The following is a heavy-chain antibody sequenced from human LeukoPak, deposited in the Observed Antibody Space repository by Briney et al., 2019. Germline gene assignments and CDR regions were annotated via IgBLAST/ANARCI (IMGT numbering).Heavy chain of an antibody. CDR1: GGSISRYY. V-gene: IGHV4-59*01. D-gene: IGHD5-24*01. Sequence: SETLSLTCTCPGGSISRYYWSWIRQPPGKGPERIGYIYYSGRTNDDPSLKSLVTISVDTSKNQFSLKLSSVTAADTAVYYCARDGSLRDGYNTCFDRWGQGTLVTVSS. CDR3: ARDGSLRDGYNTCFDR. J-gene: IGHJ5*02. CDR2: IYYSGRT.